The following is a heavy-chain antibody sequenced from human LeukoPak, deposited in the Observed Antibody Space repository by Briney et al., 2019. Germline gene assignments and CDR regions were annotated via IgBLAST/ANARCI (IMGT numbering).Heavy chain of an antibody. V-gene: IGHV1-69*04. D-gene: IGHD5-12*01. J-gene: IGHJ4*02. Sequence: SVKVSCKASGGTFSSYAIRWVRQAPGQGLVGMGRIIPILGIANYAQKFQGRVTITADKSTSTAYMELSSLRSEDTAVYYCAGGIVDIVATNPFDYWGQGTLVTVSS. CDR2: IIPILGIA. CDR3: AGGIVDIVATNPFDY. CDR1: GGTFSSYA.